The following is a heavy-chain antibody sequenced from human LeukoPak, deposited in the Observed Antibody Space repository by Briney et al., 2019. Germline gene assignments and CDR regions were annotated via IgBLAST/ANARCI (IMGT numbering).Heavy chain of an antibody. D-gene: IGHD4-17*01. Sequence: GGSLRLSCAASGFTFSSYAMSWVRQAPGKGLEWVSVIYSGGSTYYADSVKGRFTISRDNSKNTLYLQMNSLRAEDTAVYYCARVPYGDYFDYWGQGTLVTVSS. V-gene: IGHV3-53*01. CDR2: IYSGGST. J-gene: IGHJ4*02. CDR3: ARVPYGDYFDY. CDR1: GFTFSSYA.